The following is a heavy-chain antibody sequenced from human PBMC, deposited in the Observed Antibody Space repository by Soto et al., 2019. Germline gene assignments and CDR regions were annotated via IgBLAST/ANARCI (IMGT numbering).Heavy chain of an antibody. V-gene: IGHV3-11*01. CDR2: ISSNGKII. CDR3: ARDVDADFRTDFDY. D-gene: IGHD4-17*01. Sequence: GGSLRLSCAASGFTFSDYYMSWIRQAPGKGLEWVSYISSNGKIIYYADSVKGRFTISRDNAENSVYLEMESLRDEDTALYYCARDVDADFRTDFDYWGRGTLVTVSS. J-gene: IGHJ4*02. CDR1: GFTFSDYY.